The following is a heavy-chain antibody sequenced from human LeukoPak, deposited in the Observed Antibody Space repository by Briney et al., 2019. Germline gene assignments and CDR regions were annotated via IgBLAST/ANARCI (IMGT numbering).Heavy chain of an antibody. D-gene: IGHD3-10*01. Sequence: GGSLRLSCAASGFTFRSYAMPWVRQAPGKGLEWVAVISYDGSNKYYADSVKGRFTISRDNSKNTLYLQMNSLRAEDTAVYYCARSKLKRITMVRGVIIDYGMDVWGQGTTVTVSS. V-gene: IGHV3-30-3*01. CDR1: GFTFRSYA. CDR3: ARSKLKRITMVRGVIIDYGMDV. J-gene: IGHJ6*02. CDR2: ISYDGSNK.